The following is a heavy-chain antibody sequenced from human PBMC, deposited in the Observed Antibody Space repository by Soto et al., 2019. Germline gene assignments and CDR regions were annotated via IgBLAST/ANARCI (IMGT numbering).Heavy chain of an antibody. Sequence: PSETLSLTCTVSGGSISSSSYYWGWIRQPPGKGLEWIGSIYYSGSTYYNPSLKSRVTISVDTSKNQFSLKLSSVTAADTAVYYCARRGQNVDTAMVTDYWGQGTLVTVSS. V-gene: IGHV4-39*01. D-gene: IGHD5-18*01. J-gene: IGHJ4*02. CDR1: GGSISSSSYY. CDR2: IYYSGST. CDR3: ARRGQNVDTAMVTDY.